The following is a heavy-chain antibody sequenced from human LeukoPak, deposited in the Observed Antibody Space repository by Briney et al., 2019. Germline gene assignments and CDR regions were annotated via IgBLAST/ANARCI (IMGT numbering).Heavy chain of an antibody. D-gene: IGHD2-15*01. J-gene: IGHJ4*02. CDR1: GGSISSNY. Sequence: SETLSLTCTVSGGSISSNYWVWIRQPAGKGLEWIGRIYTSGSAIYNPSLKSRVTMSVDTSKNQFSLNLSSVTAADTAVYYCARDKPGDHGERAAARFGYGGAGTLVTVSS. CDR2: IYTSGSA. V-gene: IGHV4-4*07. CDR3: ARDKPGDHGERAAARFGY.